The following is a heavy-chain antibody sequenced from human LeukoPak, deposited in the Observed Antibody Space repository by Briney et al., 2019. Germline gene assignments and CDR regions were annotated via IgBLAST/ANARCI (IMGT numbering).Heavy chain of an antibody. Sequence: GGSLRLSCAASGFTVSSNYMSWVRQAPGKGLEWVSAISGSGGSTYYADSVKGRFTISRDNSKNTLYLQMNSLRAEDTAVYYCAKDHIVLGNYFDYWGQGTLVTVSS. V-gene: IGHV3-23*01. CDR3: AKDHIVLGNYFDY. J-gene: IGHJ4*02. CDR2: ISGSGGST. D-gene: IGHD2-8*01. CDR1: GFTVSSNY.